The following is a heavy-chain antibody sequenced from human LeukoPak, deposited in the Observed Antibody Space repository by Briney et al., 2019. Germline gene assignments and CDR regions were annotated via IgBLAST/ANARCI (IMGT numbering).Heavy chain of an antibody. V-gene: IGHV3-21*06. D-gene: IGHD2-15*01. CDR1: GFTFSRFN. Sequence: PGGSLRLSCAASGFTFSRFNMNWVRQAPGKGLEWVSTISSDSRSIYYADSVKGRFTVSRDNANNLLYLQMDSLRAEDTAVYYCAGGYCSGGTCYSARYWGQGTLVTVSS. J-gene: IGHJ4*02. CDR2: ISSDSRSI. CDR3: AGGYCSGGTCYSARY.